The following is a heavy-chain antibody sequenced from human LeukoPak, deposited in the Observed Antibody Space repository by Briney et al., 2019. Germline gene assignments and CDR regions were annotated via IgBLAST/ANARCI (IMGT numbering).Heavy chain of an antibody. Sequence: PGGSLRLSCAASGFTVSSNYMSWVRQGPGKGLEWVSVIYSGGSTYYSDSVKGRFDISRDNAKNSLDLQMNSLRAEDTAVYYCARDSHSSSWYSEFDYWGQGTLVTVSS. CDR2: IYSGGST. J-gene: IGHJ4*02. D-gene: IGHD6-13*01. V-gene: IGHV3-53*01. CDR1: GFTVSSNY. CDR3: ARDSHSSSWYSEFDY.